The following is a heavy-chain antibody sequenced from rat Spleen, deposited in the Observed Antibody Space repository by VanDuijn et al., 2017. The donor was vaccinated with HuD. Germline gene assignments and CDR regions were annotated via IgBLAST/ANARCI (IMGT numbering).Heavy chain of an antibody. CDR3: ARSSRYYYSGAYYFDY. D-gene: IGHD1-1*01. CDR2: MWYDGET. Sequence: QVQLKESGPGLVQPSETLSLTCTVSGFSLTSYSVSWVRQPSGKGPEWMGRMWYDGETAYNPALKSRLSISRDTSKSQVFLKMNSLQTEDTAMYFCARSSRYYYSGAYYFDYWGQGVMVTVSS. CDR1: GFSLTSYS. J-gene: IGHJ2*01. V-gene: IGHV2-16*01.